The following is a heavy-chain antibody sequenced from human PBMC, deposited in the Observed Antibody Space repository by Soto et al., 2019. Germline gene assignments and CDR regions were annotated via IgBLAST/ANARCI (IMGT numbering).Heavy chain of an antibody. CDR1: GFIFSSYG. V-gene: IGHV3-33*01. D-gene: IGHD3-10*01. CDR3: ARDHRSLVRGVMPYYFDY. CDR2: IWYDGSNK. J-gene: IGHJ4*02. Sequence: GGSLRLSCAASGFIFSSYGMHWVRQAPGKGLEWVAVIWYDGSNKYYADSVKGRFTISRDNSKNTLHLQMNSLRAEDTAVYYCARDHRSLVRGVMPYYFDYWGQGTLVTVSS.